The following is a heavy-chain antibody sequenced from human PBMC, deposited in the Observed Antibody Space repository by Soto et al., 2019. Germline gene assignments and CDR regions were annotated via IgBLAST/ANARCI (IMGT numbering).Heavy chain of an antibody. CDR3: ASQVPAAKFVGAFDI. D-gene: IGHD2-2*01. J-gene: IGHJ3*02. Sequence: QVQLVESGGGLVKPGGSLRLSYAASGFTFSDYYMSWIRQAPGKGLEWVSYISSSGSTIYYADSVKGRFTISRDNAKXXXXXXXXXXXXXXTAVYYCASQVPAAKFVGAFDIWGQGTMVTVSS. CDR1: GFTFSDYY. CDR2: ISSSGSTI. V-gene: IGHV3-11*01.